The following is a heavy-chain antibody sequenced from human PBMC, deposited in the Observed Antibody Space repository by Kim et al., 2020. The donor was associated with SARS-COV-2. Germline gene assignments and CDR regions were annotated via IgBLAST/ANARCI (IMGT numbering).Heavy chain of an antibody. V-gene: IGHV4-59*01. J-gene: IGHJ6*03. CDR3: ATTPPHDFWSGYYYYYMDV. D-gene: IGHD3-3*01. CDR1: GGSISSYY. CDR2: IYYSGST. Sequence: SETLSLTCTVSGGSISSYYWSWIRQPPGKGLEWIGYIYYSGSTNYNPSLKSRVTISVDTSKNQFSLKLSSVTAADTAVYYCATTPPHDFWSGYYYYYMDVWGKGTTVTVSS.